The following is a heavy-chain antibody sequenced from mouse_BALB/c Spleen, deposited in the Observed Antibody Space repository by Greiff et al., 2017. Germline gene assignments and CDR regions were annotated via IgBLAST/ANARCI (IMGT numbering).Heavy chain of an antibody. J-gene: IGHJ2*01. V-gene: IGHV1-15*01. D-gene: IGHD1-1*01. CDR2: IDPETGGT. Sequence: VQLQQSGAELVRPGASVTLSCKASGYTFTDYEMHWVKQTPVHGLEWIGAIDPETGGTAYNQKFKGKATLTADKSSSTAYMELRSLTSEDSAVYYCTRNYGSSYCDDWGQGTTLTVSS. CDR3: TRNYGSSYCDD. CDR1: GYTFTDYE.